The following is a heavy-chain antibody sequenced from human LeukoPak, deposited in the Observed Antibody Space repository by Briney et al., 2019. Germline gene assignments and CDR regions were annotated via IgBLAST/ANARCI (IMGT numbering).Heavy chain of an antibody. Sequence: GGSLRLSCAGSGFTLSSAWMTWVRQAPGKGLEWVSAITGGGSGIYYADSMKSRFTISRDNSKNTLYLQINSLRAEDTAVYYCAKWGDYDVLTGYYVSDYWGQGTLVTVSS. V-gene: IGHV3-23*01. CDR1: GFTLSSAW. J-gene: IGHJ4*02. CDR3: AKWGDYDVLTGYYVSDY. CDR2: ITGGGSGI. D-gene: IGHD3-9*01.